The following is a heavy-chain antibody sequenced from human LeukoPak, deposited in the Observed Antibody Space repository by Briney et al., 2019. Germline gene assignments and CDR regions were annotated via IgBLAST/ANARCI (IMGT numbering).Heavy chain of an antibody. V-gene: IGHV4-59*01. J-gene: IGHJ4*02. CDR1: GGSISSYY. D-gene: IGHD5-18*01. CDR2: IYYSGST. CDR3: ARVGTAMVTD. Sequence: PSETLSLTCTVSGGSISSYYWSWIRQPPGKGLEWIGYIYYSGSTNYNPSLKSRVTISVDTSKNQFSLKLSSVTAADTAVYYCARVGTAMVTDWGQGTLVTVSS.